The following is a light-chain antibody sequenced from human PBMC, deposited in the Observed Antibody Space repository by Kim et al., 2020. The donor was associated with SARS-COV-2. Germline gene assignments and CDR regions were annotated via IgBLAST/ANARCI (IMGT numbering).Light chain of an antibody. J-gene: IGKJ1*01. V-gene: IGKV1-5*03. Sequence: ASVVDRVTISCRASQTISNWLAWFQQKPGKAPKLLISQASTLESGVPSRFSGSASGTEFTLTISGLQPDDFATYYCQQYDRSPWTFGQGTKVDIK. CDR2: QAS. CDR1: QTISNW. CDR3: QQYDRSPWT.